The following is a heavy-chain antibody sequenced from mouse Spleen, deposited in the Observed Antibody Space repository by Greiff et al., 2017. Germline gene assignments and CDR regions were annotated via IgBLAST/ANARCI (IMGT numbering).Heavy chain of an antibody. Sequence: VKVVESGAELVKPGASVKISCKASGYAFSSYWMNWVKQRPGKGLEWIGQIYPGDGDTNYNGKFKGKATLTADKSSSTAYMQLSSLTSEDSAVYFCARLEGSNYAMDYWGQGTSVTVSS. CDR3: ARLEGSNYAMDY. CDR1: GYAFSSYW. D-gene: IGHD1-1*01. CDR2: IYPGDGDT. V-gene: IGHV1-80*01. J-gene: IGHJ4*01.